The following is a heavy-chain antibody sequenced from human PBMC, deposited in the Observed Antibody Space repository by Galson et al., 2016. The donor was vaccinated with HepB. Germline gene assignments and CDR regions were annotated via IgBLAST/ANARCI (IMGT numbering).Heavy chain of an antibody. V-gene: IGHV4-31*03. CDR3: ARDSVQFRGSDY. CDR1: GGSIRSDGYF. Sequence: TLSLTCTASGGSIRSDGYFWSWIRQHPGKGLEWIGYIYHTGTTYYNPSLKSRVTISVDRSNNQFSLEVNSVTAADTAVYYCARDSVQFRGSDYWGRGTLVIVSS. CDR2: IYHTGTT. J-gene: IGHJ4*02. D-gene: IGHD3-10*01.